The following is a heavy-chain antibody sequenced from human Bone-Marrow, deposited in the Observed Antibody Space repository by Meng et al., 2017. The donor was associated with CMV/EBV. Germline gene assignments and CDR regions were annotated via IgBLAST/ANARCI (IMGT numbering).Heavy chain of an antibody. D-gene: IGHD2/OR15-2a*01. CDR1: GFTFSIYG. Sequence: GESLKISCAASGFTFSIYGMHWVRQAPGKGLEWVAFIRYDESNKYYADSVKGRFTISRDNAKNSLYLQMNSLRAEDTALYYCAKDLRGNPRVFDYWGQGTLVTVSS. CDR3: AKDLRGNPRVFDY. V-gene: IGHV3-30*02. CDR2: IRYDESNK. J-gene: IGHJ4*02.